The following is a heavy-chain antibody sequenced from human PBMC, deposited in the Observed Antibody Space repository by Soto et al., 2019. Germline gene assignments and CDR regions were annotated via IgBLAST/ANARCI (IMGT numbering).Heavy chain of an antibody. CDR2: IYTSGTT. Sequence: SETLSLTCTVTGRSMSGYYWSWIRQPAGERLEWIGRIYTSGTTDFNPSLKGRVTMSVDTSKNQFSLKLTSVTAADTALYYCAREDYYDTGYYVVWGQGTQVTVSS. V-gene: IGHV4-4*07. CDR3: AREDYYDTGYYVV. J-gene: IGHJ4*02. D-gene: IGHD3-9*01. CDR1: GRSMSGYY.